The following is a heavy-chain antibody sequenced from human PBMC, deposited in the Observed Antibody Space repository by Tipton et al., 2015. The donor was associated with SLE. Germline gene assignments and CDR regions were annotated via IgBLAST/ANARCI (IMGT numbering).Heavy chain of an antibody. D-gene: IGHD3-10*01. CDR2: IYVSGTT. CDR1: GGSISSHY. V-gene: IGHV4-4*08. CDR3: ASGAYDSGSHYLGGWFDP. J-gene: IGHJ5*02. Sequence: TLSLTCTVSGGSISSHYWSWIRQSPGKGLEWIGHIYVSGTTNYNPSLKSRVLISLDTSKNQFSLNLRSVTAADTAVYYCASGAYDSGSHYLGGWFDPWGQGTPVTVSS.